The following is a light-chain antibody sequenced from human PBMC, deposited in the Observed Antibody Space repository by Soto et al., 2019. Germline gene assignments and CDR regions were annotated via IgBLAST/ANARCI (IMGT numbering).Light chain of an antibody. V-gene: IGKV1-5*03. CDR1: QTISHW. CDR2: KAS. Sequence: DIQMTQSPSALSAPVGDRVTITCRASQTISHWVAWYQLKPGRAPKILIYKASNLQSGVPSRFSGSGSGTEFTLTISSLQPDDFATYYCQQYDSYPLTCGGGTMVEIK. CDR3: QQYDSYPLT. J-gene: IGKJ4*01.